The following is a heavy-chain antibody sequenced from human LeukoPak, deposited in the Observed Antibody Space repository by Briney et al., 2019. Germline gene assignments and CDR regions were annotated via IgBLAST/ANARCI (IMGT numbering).Heavy chain of an antibody. V-gene: IGHV1-2*02. CDR2: INPNSGGT. CDR3: ARPDLKYGSLYRFDY. J-gene: IGHJ4*02. CDR1: GYTFTGYY. Sequence: AASVKVSCKASGYTFTGYYMHWVRQAPGQGLEWMGWINPNSGGTNYAQKFQGRVTMTRDTSISTAYMELSRLRSDDTAVYYCARPDLKYGSLYRFDYWGQGTLVTVSS. D-gene: IGHD2-15*01.